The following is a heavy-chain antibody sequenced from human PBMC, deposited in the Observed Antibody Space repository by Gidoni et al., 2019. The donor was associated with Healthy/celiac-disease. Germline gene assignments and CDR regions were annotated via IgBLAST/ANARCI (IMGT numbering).Heavy chain of an antibody. CDR1: GFTFGDYA. D-gene: IGHD3-9*01. J-gene: IGHJ6*02. CDR2: IRSKAYGGTT. CDR3: TRDRVNYDILTGYYSVYGMDV. V-gene: IGHV3-49*03. Sequence: VQLVESGGGLVQPGRSLRLSCTASGFTFGDYAMIWFRQAPGKGLEWVGFIRSKAYGGTTEYAASVKGRCTISRDDSKSIAYLQMNSLKTEDTAVYYCTRDRVNYDILTGYYSVYGMDVWGQGTTVTVSS.